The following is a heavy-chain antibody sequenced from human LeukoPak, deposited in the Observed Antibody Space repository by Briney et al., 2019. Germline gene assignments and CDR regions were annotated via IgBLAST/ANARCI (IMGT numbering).Heavy chain of an antibody. J-gene: IGHJ4*02. D-gene: IGHD6-6*01. CDR3: AKGSSSSSGRPDC. Sequence: GGSLRLSCAASGFTFSNYAMTRVRQAPGKGLEWVSSISGSGGNTDYADSVKGRFTISRDSSKNTLYLQLNSLRAEDTAVYYCAKGSSSSSGRPDCWGQGTLVTVSS. V-gene: IGHV3-23*01. CDR1: GFTFSNYA. CDR2: ISGSGGNT.